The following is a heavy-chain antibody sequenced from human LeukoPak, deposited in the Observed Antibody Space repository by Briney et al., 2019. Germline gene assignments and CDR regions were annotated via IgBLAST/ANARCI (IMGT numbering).Heavy chain of an antibody. J-gene: IGHJ4*02. D-gene: IGHD3-16*01. CDR3: ARRGGIHLQYFDY. Sequence: PGGSLRLSCAASGFTFDDYGMSWVRQAPGKGLEWVAVIWYDGTNKYYADSVKGRFTISRDNSKNTLYLQMNSLRAEDTAVYYCARRGGIHLQYFDYSGQG. CDR2: IWYDGTNK. CDR1: GFTFDDYG. V-gene: IGHV3-33*08.